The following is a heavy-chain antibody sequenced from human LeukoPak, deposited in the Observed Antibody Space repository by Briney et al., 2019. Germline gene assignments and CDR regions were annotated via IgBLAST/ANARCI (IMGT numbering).Heavy chain of an antibody. D-gene: IGHD3-10*01. J-gene: IGHJ5*02. V-gene: IGHV1-2*02. Sequence: GASVTVSCKASGYTFTGYYMHWVRQAPGQGLEWMGWINPNSGGTNYAQKFQGRVTMTRDTSISTAYLELSRLRSDDTAVYYCARANMVRVVGSFFDRNWFDPWGQGTLVSVSS. CDR1: GYTFTGYY. CDR3: ARANMVRVVGSFFDRNWFDP. CDR2: INPNSGGT.